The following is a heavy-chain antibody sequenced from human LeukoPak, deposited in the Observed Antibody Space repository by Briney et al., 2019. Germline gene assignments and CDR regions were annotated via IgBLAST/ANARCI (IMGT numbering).Heavy chain of an antibody. CDR2: IKSKTDGGTT. Sequence: PGGSLRLSCAASGFTFSNAWMSWVRQAPGKGLEWVGRIKSKTDGGTTDYAAPVKGRFTIARDDSKNTLYLQMNSLKTEDTAVYYCTTESAYCGGDCYSGYWGQGTLVTVSS. D-gene: IGHD2-21*02. CDR3: TTESAYCGGDCYSGY. J-gene: IGHJ4*02. CDR1: GFTFSNAW. V-gene: IGHV3-15*01.